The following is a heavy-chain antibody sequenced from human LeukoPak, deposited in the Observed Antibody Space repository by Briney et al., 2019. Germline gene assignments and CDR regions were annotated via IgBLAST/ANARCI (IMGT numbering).Heavy chain of an antibody. CDR3: AREGATYYYDSSGYRPPSGY. J-gene: IGHJ4*02. D-gene: IGHD3-22*01. V-gene: IGHV4-30-2*01. CDR1: GGSISSGGYY. Sequence: SETLSLTCTVSGGSISSGGYYWSWIRQPPGKGLEWIGYIYHSGSTYYNPSLKSRVTISVDRSKNQFSLKLSSVTAADTAVYYCAREGATYYYDSSGYRPPSGYWGQGTLVTVSS. CDR2: IYHSGST.